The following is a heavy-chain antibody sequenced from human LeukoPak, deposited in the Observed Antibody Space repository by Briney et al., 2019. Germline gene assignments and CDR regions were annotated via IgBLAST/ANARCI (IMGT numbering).Heavy chain of an antibody. J-gene: IGHJ5*02. Sequence: ASVKVSCKASGYTFTSYGISWVRQAPGQGLEWMGWISAYNGNTNYAQKLQGRVTMTTDTSTSTAYMELRSLRSDDTAVYYCARDHSRYYDFWSGPRNWFDPWGQGTLVTVSS. CDR2: ISAYNGNT. V-gene: IGHV1-18*01. CDR3: ARDHSRYYDFWSGPRNWFDP. D-gene: IGHD3-3*01. CDR1: GYTFTSYG.